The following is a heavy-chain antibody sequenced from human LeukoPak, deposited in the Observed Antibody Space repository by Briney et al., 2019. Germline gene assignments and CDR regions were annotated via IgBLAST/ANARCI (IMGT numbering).Heavy chain of an antibody. CDR1: GFTFSSYA. V-gene: IGHV3-23*01. CDR2: ISGSGGST. Sequence: PGGSLRLSCAASGFTFSSYAMSWVRQAPGKGLEWVSAISGSGGSTYYADSVKGRFTISRDNSKNTLYLQMDSLRAEDTAVYYCAKLVSGSYYAFDIWGQGTMVTVSS. CDR3: AKLVSGSYYAFDI. J-gene: IGHJ3*02. D-gene: IGHD1-26*01.